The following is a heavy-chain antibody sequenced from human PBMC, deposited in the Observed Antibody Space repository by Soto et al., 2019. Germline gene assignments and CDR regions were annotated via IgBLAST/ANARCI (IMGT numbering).Heavy chain of an antibody. J-gene: IGHJ3*02. CDR3: AREVHYDFWSGYGAFDI. V-gene: IGHV4-61*01. Sequence: WETLSLTCTVSGGSVSSGSYYWSWIRQPPGKGLEWIGYIYCSGSTNYNPSLKSRVTISVDTSKNQFSLKLSSVTAADTAVYYCAREVHYDFWSGYGAFDIWGQGTMVTVS. CDR1: GGSVSSGSYY. D-gene: IGHD3-3*01. CDR2: IYCSGST.